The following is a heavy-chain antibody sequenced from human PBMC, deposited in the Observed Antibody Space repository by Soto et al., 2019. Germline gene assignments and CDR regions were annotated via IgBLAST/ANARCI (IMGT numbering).Heavy chain of an antibody. CDR1: GFTFSSYA. CDR2: ISGSGGST. D-gene: IGHD3-16*02. CDR3: AKGAPPSYYDYSWGSSRDYH. J-gene: IGHJ5*02. V-gene: IGHV3-23*01. Sequence: GGSLRLSCAASGFTFSSYAMSWVRQAPGKGLEWVSAISGSGGSTYYADSVKGRFTISRDNSKNTLYLQMNSLRAEDTAVYYCAKGAPPSYYDYSWGSSRDYHWGQGTLVTVSS.